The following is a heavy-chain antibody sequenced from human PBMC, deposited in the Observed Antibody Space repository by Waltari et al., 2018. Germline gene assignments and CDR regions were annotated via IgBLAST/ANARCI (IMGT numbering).Heavy chain of an antibody. CDR3: ARRNPGEYVLRFLEWLPETAVSWMRWFDP. Sequence: QVQLQQWGAGLLKPSETLSLTCAVYGGSFSGYYWSWIRQPPGKGLEWIGEINHSGSTNYNPSHKSRVTISVDTSKNQFSLKLSSVTAADTAVYYCARRNPGEYVLRFLEWLPETAVSWMRWFDPWGQGTLVTVSS. CDR1: GGSFSGYY. CDR2: INHSGST. D-gene: IGHD3-3*01. V-gene: IGHV4-34*01. J-gene: IGHJ5*02.